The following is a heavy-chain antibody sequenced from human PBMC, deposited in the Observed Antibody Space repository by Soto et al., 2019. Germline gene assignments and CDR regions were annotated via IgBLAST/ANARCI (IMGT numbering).Heavy chain of an antibody. CDR3: ARDSQLERRAGWFDP. CDR1: GFTFGSYS. D-gene: IGHD1-1*01. J-gene: IGHJ5*02. Sequence: EVQLVESGGGLVQPGGSLRLSCAASGFTFGSYSINWVRQAPGKGLEWVSYISSSSTTIYYADSVKGRFTISRDNAKNSLYLQRNSLRDEDTAVYYCARDSQLERRAGWFDPWGQGTLVTVSS. V-gene: IGHV3-48*02. CDR2: ISSSSTTI.